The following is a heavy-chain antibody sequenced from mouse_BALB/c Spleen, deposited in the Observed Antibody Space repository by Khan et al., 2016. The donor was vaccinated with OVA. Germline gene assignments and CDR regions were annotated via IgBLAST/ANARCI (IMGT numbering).Heavy chain of an antibody. Sequence: VQLQESGGGLVEPGGSLKLSCAASGFTFSSFVMSWVRQTPEKRLEWVATISSAATYTYYPDSVKGRFTISRDNAKNTLYLQMNSLRSDDTAIYYCANGNYGWFAYWGQGTLVTVST. J-gene: IGHJ3*01. V-gene: IGHV5-9-3*01. CDR2: ISSAATYT. CDR1: GFTFSSFV. D-gene: IGHD2-1*01. CDR3: ANGNYGWFAY.